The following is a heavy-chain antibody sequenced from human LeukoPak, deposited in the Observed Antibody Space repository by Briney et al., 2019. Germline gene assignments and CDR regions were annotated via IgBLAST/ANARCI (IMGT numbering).Heavy chain of an antibody. CDR3: ARESITGDRDFDY. CDR1: GFSFSSYS. D-gene: IGHD7-27*01. Sequence: GGSLRVSCADSGFSFSSYSMNWVRQAPGRGLEWISYISSGSRTIFYADSVKGRFTISRDNAKNSLYLLMNSLRADDTAVYYCARESITGDRDFDYWGQGTLITVSS. J-gene: IGHJ4*02. CDR2: ISSGSRTI. V-gene: IGHV3-48*01.